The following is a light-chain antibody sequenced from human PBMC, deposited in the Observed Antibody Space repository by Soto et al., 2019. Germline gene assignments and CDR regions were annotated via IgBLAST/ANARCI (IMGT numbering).Light chain of an antibody. V-gene: IGLV1-44*01. Sequence: QSVLTQPPSASGTPGQRVTISCSGSSSNIGGNSVNWYQQLPGRAPKLLISSDNQRPSGVPDRFSGSKSDTSGSLAISGLQSEDEADYYCAAWDNSLSGFVFGTGTKLTVL. CDR1: SSNIGGNS. CDR2: SDN. CDR3: AAWDNSLSGFV. J-gene: IGLJ1*01.